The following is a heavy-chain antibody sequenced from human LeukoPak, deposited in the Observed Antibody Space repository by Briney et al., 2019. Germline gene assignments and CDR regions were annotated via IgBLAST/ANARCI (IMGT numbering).Heavy chain of an antibody. J-gene: IGHJ6*02. CDR2: MNPNSGNT. V-gene: IGHV1-8*01. Sequence: GASVKVSCKASGYTFTSYDINWVRQATGQGLEWMGWMNPNSGNTGYAQKFQGRVTMTRNTSISTAYMELSSLRSEDTAVYYCARYGSGSYYPGYYYGMDVWGQGTTVTVSS. D-gene: IGHD3-10*01. CDR3: ARYGSGSYYPGYYYGMDV. CDR1: GYTFTSYD.